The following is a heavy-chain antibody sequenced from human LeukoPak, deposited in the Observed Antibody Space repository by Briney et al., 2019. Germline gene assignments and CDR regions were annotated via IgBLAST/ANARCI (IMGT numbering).Heavy chain of an antibody. Sequence: SETLSLTCTVSGGSISSSSYYWGWIRQPPGKGLEWIGSIYYSGSTYYNPSLKSRVTISVDTSKNQFSLKLSSVTAADTAVYYCARTTSGWYPYYFDYWGEGTLVTVSS. CDR1: GGSISSSSYY. V-gene: IGHV4-39*07. D-gene: IGHD6-19*01. CDR3: ARTTSGWYPYYFDY. J-gene: IGHJ4*02. CDR2: IYYSGST.